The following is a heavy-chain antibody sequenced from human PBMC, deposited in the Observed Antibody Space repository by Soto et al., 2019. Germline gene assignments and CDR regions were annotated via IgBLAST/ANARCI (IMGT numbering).Heavy chain of an antibody. J-gene: IGHJ3*01. D-gene: IGHD2-2*01. Sequence: QVLLVQSGAEVKKPGSSVKVSCKASGGAFSRYAISWVRQAPGQGLEWVGGIFPMYGTPVYAQKLQGRVTLTADEATTTAYMELRGPRYEDTGFYYWSRDYQDQILGFAGFELWGQGTMVTVSS. V-gene: IGHV1-69*01. CDR1: GGAFSRYA. CDR2: IFPMYGTP. CDR3: SRDYQDQILGFAGFEL.